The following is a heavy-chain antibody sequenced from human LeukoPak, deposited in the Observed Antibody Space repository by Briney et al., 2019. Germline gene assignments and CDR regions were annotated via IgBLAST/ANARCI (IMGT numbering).Heavy chain of an antibody. J-gene: IGHJ4*02. CDR1: GFTFSSYA. D-gene: IGHD6-13*01. V-gene: IGHV3-30-3*01. CDR2: ISYDGSNK. CDR3: ARRYSSTWYYFDY. Sequence: GGSLRLSCAASGFTFSSYAMHWVRQAPGKGLEWVAVISYDGSNKYYADSVKGRFTISRDNSKNTLYLQMNSLRAEDTAVYYCARRYSSTWYYFDYCGQGTLVTVSS.